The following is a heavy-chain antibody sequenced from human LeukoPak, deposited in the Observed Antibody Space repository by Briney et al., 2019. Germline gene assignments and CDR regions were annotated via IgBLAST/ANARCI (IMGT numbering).Heavy chain of an antibody. V-gene: IGHV3-21*01. Sequence: KSGGSLRLSCAASGFTFGSYSMNWVRQAPGKGLEWVSSISSSSSYIYYADSVKGRFTISRDNAKNSLYLQMNSLRAEDTAVYYCAREGVAASAMAFDIWGQGTTVTVSS. CDR1: GFTFGSYS. CDR2: ISSSSSYI. J-gene: IGHJ3*02. D-gene: IGHD2-2*01. CDR3: AREGVAASAMAFDI.